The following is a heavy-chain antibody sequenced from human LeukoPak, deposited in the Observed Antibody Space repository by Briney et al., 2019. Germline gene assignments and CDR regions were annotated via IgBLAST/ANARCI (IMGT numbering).Heavy chain of an antibody. CDR3: ARDGEGSGWRNFDY. CDR2: ISAYNGNT. V-gene: IGHV1-18*01. CDR1: GYTFTSYG. J-gene: IGHJ4*02. Sequence: ASVKVSCKASGYTFTSYGISWVRQAPGQGLEWMGWISAYNGNTNYAQKLQGRVTMTRDTSTSTVYMELSSLRSEDTAVYYCARDGEGSGWRNFDYWGQGTLVTVSS. D-gene: IGHD6-19*01.